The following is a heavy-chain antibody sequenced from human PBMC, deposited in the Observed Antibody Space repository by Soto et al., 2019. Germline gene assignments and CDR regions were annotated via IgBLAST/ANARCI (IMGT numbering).Heavy chain of an antibody. CDR1: GYSFTSYW. J-gene: IGHJ6*02. CDR2: IYPGDSDT. D-gene: IGHD5-18*01. Sequence: PXESLTISFTGSGYSFTSYWIGLVRQMPGKGLEWMGIIYPGDSDTRYSPSFQGQVTISADKSISTAYLQWSSLKASDTAMYYCARLGGYSYGQLHGMDVWGQGTKVTVYS. V-gene: IGHV5-51*01. CDR3: ARLGGYSYGQLHGMDV.